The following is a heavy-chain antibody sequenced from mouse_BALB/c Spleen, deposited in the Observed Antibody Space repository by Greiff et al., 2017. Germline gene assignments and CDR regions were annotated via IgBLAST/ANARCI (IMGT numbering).Heavy chain of an antibody. V-gene: IGHV14-3*02. CDR2: IDPANGNT. CDR3: ASRGAYYRYDGGYAMDY. CDR1: GFNIKDTY. D-gene: IGHD2-14*01. J-gene: IGHJ4*01. Sequence: VQLQQSGAELVKPGASVKLSCTASGFNIKDTYMHWVKQRPEQGLEWIGRIDPANGNTKYDPKFQGKATITADTSSNPAYLQLSSLTSEDTAVYYCASRGAYYRYDGGYAMDYWGQGTSVTVSS.